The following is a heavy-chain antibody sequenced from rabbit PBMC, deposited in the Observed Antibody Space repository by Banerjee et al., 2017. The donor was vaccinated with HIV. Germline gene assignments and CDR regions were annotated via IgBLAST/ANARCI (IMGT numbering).Heavy chain of an antibody. D-gene: IGHD7-1*01. CDR3: ARDEDYWTYDYAGDGYGTGANL. CDR1: GFDFSSNA. V-gene: IGHV1S47*01. CDR2: VVNGDGTT. Sequence: QEQLVESGGGLVQPEGSLTLTCKASGFDFSSNAMCWVRQAPGKGPEWIACVVNGDGTTYYASWVNGRFSISKTSSTMVTLQMTSLTAADTATYFCARDEDYWTYDYAGDGYGTGANLWGPGTLVTVS. J-gene: IGHJ4*01.